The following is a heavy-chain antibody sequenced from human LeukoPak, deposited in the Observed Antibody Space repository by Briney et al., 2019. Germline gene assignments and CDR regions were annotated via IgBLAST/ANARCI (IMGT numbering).Heavy chain of an antibody. V-gene: IGHV3-48*01. D-gene: IGHD3-3*01. Sequence: GGSLRLSCAASGFTFSSYSMNWVRQAPGKGLEWVSFITGSSGTIHYADSVKGRFTISRDNAKNTLYLQMISLRAEDTAVYYCAKSGITIWSFDYWGQGTLVTVSS. CDR2: ITGSSGTI. J-gene: IGHJ4*02. CDR1: GFTFSSYS. CDR3: AKSGITIWSFDY.